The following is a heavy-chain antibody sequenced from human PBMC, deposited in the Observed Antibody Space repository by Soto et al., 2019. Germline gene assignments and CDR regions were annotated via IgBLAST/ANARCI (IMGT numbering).Heavy chain of an antibody. CDR2: IYSGTT. D-gene: IGHD6-6*01. J-gene: IGHJ4*02. V-gene: IGHV3-23*05. CDR1: GFSFNYYA. CDR3: AKSLFAGAPRNDY. Sequence: EVQLLESGGGLVQPGGSLRLTCAASGFSFNYYAMTWVRQAPGKGLEWVSSIYSGTTYYADSVKGRFTISRDDSKNTLYLQMTSLRAEDTAIYYCAKSLFAGAPRNDYWGQGTLVTVSS.